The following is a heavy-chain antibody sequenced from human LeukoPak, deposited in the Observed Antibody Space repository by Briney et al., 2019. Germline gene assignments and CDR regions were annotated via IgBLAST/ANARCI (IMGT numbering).Heavy chain of an antibody. V-gene: IGHV4-39*01. D-gene: IGHD2-15*01. CDR3: ARHERVVVAGMGFDP. J-gene: IGHJ5*02. Sequence: SETLSLTCTVSGGSISSSSYYWGWIRQPPGKGLEWIGSIYYSGSTYYNPSLKSRVTISVDTSKNQFSLKLSSVTAADTAVYYCARHERVVVAGMGFDPWGQGTLVTVSS. CDR2: IYYSGST. CDR1: GGSISSSSYY.